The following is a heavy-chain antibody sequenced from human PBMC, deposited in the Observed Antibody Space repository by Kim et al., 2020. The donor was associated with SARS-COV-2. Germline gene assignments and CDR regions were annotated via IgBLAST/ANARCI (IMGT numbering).Heavy chain of an antibody. Sequence: GGSLRLSCAASGFTFDDYAMHWVRQAPGKGLEWVSGISWNSGSIGYADSVKGRFTISRDNAKNSLYLQMNSLRAEDTALYYCAKGPYVRSWFDPWGQGTLVTVSS. CDR3: AKGPYVRSWFDP. D-gene: IGHD3-16*01. CDR1: GFTFDDYA. CDR2: ISWNSGSI. V-gene: IGHV3-9*01. J-gene: IGHJ5*02.